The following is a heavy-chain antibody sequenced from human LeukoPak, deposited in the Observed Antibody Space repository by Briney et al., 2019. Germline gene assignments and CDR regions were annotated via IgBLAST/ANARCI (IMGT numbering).Heavy chain of an antibody. CDR2: ISSTGSTL. CDR1: GFTFSDYY. J-gene: IGHJ5*02. Sequence: GGSLRLSCAASGFTFSDYYMSWIRQAPGKGLEWVSYISSTGSTLYYADSVKGRFTISRDNAKNSLYLQMNSLRAEDAAVYYCARGTADFWSGYIEVGFDPWGQGTLVTVSS. D-gene: IGHD3-3*01. CDR3: ARGTADFWSGYIEVGFDP. V-gene: IGHV3-11*01.